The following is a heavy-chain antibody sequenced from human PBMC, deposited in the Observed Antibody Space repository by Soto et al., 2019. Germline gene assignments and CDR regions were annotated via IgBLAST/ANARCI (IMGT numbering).Heavy chain of an antibody. V-gene: IGHV5-51*01. Sequence: HGESLKISCKGSGYSFPSHWIAWVRQMPGKGLEWMGMIYPGDSDTRYSPSFQGQVTISVDKSISTAYLQWSSLKASDTAIYYCASSDPQHLGGWFDSWGQGTLVTVSS. CDR2: IYPGDSDT. CDR3: ASSDPQHLGGWFDS. CDR1: GYSFPSHW. J-gene: IGHJ5*01.